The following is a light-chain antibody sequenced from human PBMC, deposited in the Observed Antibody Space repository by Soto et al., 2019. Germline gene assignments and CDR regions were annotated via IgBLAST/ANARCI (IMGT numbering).Light chain of an antibody. CDR3: SSYTSTSTRG. J-gene: IGLJ1*01. V-gene: IGLV2-14*01. CDR1: SSDVGGYNY. Sequence: SALTQPASVSGSPGQSITISCTGTSSDVGGYNYVSWYQQHPGKAPKLMIYEVSNRPSGVSNRFSGSKSGNTASLTISGLQAEDEADYYCSSYTSTSTRGFGTGTKVTV. CDR2: EVS.